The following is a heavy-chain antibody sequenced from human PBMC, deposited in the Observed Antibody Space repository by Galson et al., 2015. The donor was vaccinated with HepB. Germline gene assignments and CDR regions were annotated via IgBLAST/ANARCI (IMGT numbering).Heavy chain of an antibody. V-gene: IGHV3-23*01. CDR3: AKHDLYGEWSRGGSLDY. Sequence: SLRLSCAASGFRFSYYAMNWVRQAPGKGLEWVSDISGSGSRTSYADSVEGRFTISRDNSGNKVFLQMDGLRVDDTAVYYCAKHDLYGEWSRGGSLDYWGQGALVTVSS. CDR2: ISGSGSRT. J-gene: IGHJ4*02. D-gene: IGHD4-17*01. CDR1: GFRFSYYA.